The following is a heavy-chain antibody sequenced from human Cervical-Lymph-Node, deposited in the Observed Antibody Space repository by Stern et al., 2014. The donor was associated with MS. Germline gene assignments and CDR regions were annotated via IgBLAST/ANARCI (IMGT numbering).Heavy chain of an antibody. J-gene: IGHJ3*01. V-gene: IGHV3-23*04. CDR3: AKDPFYNYDTSAIDALDV. CDR1: GFTFSSYG. D-gene: IGHD3-22*01. Sequence: EDQLVESGGGLVQPGGSLRLSCAASGFTFSSYGMSWVRQAPGKGLEWVSGISGSGRKTYYADSVKGRFTISRDNSKNTLYLQMNSLRAEDTAIYYCAKDPFYNYDTSAIDALDVWGQGTMVIVSS. CDR2: ISGSGRKT.